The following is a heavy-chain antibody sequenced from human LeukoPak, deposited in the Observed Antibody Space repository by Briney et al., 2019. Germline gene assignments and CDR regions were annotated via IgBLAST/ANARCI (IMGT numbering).Heavy chain of an antibody. CDR3: ASSSVQLYYFDY. V-gene: IGHV4-39*07. J-gene: IGHJ4*02. CDR2: IYYSGST. Sequence: SETLSLTRTVSGGSIISSSYYWGWIRQPPGKGLEWIGSIYYSGSTYYNPSLKSRVTISVDTSKNQFSLKLSSVTAADTAVYYCASSSVQLYYFDYWGQGTLVTVSS. D-gene: IGHD3-10*01. CDR1: GGSIISSSYY.